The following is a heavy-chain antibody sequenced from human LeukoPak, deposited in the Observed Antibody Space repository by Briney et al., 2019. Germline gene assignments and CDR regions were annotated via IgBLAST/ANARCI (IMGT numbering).Heavy chain of an antibody. CDR2: ISGSGGST. D-gene: IGHD2-8*01. CDR3: AKDPTYCTNGVCYDFDY. J-gene: IGHJ4*02. V-gene: IGHV3-23*01. Sequence: GGSLRLSCAASGFTFSSYAMSWVRQAPGKGLEWVSAISGSGGSTYYADSVKGRFTISRDNSKNTLYLQMNSLRAEDTAVYYCAKDPTYCTNGVCYDFDYWGQGTLVTVSS. CDR1: GFTFSSYA.